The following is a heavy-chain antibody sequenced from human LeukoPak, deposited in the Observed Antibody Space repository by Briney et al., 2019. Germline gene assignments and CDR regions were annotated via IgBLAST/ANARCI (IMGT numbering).Heavy chain of an antibody. CDR1: GYTFTSYD. CDR3: ARGTGYYDYVWGSYPRPIDY. V-gene: IGHV1-8*01. Sequence: ASVKVSCKASGYTFTSYDITGVRQATGQGLEWMGWMNPNSGNTGYAQKFQGRVTMTRNTSISIAYMELSSLRSEDTAVYYCARGTGYYDYVWGSYPRPIDYWGQETGVTVSS. J-gene: IGHJ4*02. CDR2: MNPNSGNT. D-gene: IGHD3-16*02.